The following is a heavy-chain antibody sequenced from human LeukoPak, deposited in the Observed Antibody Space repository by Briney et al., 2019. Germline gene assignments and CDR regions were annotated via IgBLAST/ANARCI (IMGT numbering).Heavy chain of an antibody. Sequence: VGSLRLSCAASVFTFISDAISSGRQAPGEGLEWGSAISGTGRSPYYAGSVTARFTISRDNSNNTLYLQLNSLRADATAVYYCAKETDQYHYSGMDVWGQGTTVTVSS. CDR2: ISGTGRSP. J-gene: IGHJ6*02. CDR3: AKETDQYHYSGMDV. CDR1: VFTFISDA. V-gene: IGHV3-23*01.